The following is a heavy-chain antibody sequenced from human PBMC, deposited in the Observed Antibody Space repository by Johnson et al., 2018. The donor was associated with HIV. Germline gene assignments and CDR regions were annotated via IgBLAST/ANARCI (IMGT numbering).Heavy chain of an antibody. CDR3: ARDPPSYGSGSYFRAFDI. Sequence: VQLVESGGGLVQPGGSLRLSCAASGFTVSSNYMSWVRQAPGKGLEWVSVIYSGGSTYYADSVKGRFTISRDNSKNTLYLQMNSLRAEDTAVYYCARDPPSYGSGSYFRAFDIWCQGTMVTVSS. CDR1: GFTVSSNY. CDR2: IYSGGST. V-gene: IGHV3-66*01. D-gene: IGHD3-10*01. J-gene: IGHJ3*02.